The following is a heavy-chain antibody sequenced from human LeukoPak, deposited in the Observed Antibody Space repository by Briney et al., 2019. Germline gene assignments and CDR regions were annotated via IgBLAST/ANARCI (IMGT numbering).Heavy chain of an antibody. CDR3: ARGKQKAPHPFDY. V-gene: IGHV4-4*02. CDR1: GGSISSSNW. D-gene: IGHD1/OR15-1a*01. Sequence: PSETLSLTCAVSGGSISSSNWWSWVRQPPGKGLEWIGEIYHSGSTNYNPSLKSRVTISIDKSKTQFSLKLSSVTAADTAVYYCARGKQKAPHPFDYWGQGTLVTVSS. CDR2: IYHSGST. J-gene: IGHJ4*02.